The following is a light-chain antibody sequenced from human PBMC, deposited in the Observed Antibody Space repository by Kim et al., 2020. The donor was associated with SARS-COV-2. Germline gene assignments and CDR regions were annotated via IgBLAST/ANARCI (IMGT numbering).Light chain of an antibody. Sequence: VSPGTTARITCAEDVLAKKDARWCQQKAGQPPVLVIYKDSGRPSGLPGRSAGSSSGTTVTLTSSGAQVEDEADYYCYSAADNNLWVFGGGTQLTVL. CDR3: YSAADNNLWV. J-gene: IGLJ3*02. CDR1: VLAKKD. CDR2: KDS. V-gene: IGLV3-27*01.